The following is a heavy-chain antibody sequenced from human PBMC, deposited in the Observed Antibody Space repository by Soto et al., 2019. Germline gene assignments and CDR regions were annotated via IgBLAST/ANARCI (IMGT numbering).Heavy chain of an antibody. CDR2: ISSSSSTI. D-gene: IGHD6-6*01. Sequence: PGGSLRLSCAASGFTFSSYSMNWVRQAPGKGLEWVSYISSSSSTIYYADSVKGRFTISRDNAKNSLYLQMNSLRDEDTAVYYCARDGIREGVAPSSIEARLGYWGQGTLVTVCS. CDR3: ARDGIREGVAPSSIEARLGY. CDR1: GFTFSSYS. V-gene: IGHV3-48*02. J-gene: IGHJ4*02.